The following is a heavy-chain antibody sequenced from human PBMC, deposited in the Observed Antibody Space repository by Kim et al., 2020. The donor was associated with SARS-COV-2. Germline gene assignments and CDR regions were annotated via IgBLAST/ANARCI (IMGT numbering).Heavy chain of an antibody. CDR2: ISWNSGSI. J-gene: IGHJ4*02. CDR1: GFTFDDYA. Sequence: GGSLRLSCAASGFTFDDYAMHWVRQAPGNGMAWVSGISWNSGSIGYADSVKGRFTISRDNDKHSLSLQMHSLRTEDTALYYCAKDRRIAVAGTGFDYWGQETLVTVSS. D-gene: IGHD6-19*01. CDR3: AKDRRIAVAGTGFDY. V-gene: IGHV3-9*01.